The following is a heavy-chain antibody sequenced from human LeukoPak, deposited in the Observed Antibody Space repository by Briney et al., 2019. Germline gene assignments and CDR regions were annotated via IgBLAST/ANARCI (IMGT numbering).Heavy chain of an antibody. CDR3: AKGGPRYDYVWGSYRALELNFDY. CDR2: ISGDGGST. D-gene: IGHD3-16*02. V-gene: IGHV3-43*02. Sequence: GGSLRLSCAASGFTFDDYAMHWVRQAPGKGLEWVSLISGDGGSTYYADSVKGRFTISRDNSKNSLYLQMNSLRTEDAALYYCAKGGPRYDYVWGSYRALELNFDYWGQGTLVTVSS. CDR1: GFTFDDYA. J-gene: IGHJ4*02.